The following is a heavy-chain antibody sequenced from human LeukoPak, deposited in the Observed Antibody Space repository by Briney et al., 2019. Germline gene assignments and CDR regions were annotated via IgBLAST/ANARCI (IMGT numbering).Heavy chain of an antibody. CDR2: ISGSGGST. J-gene: IGHJ4*02. CDR3: AKALGYYDSSGPGWEGY. V-gene: IGHV3-23*01. D-gene: IGHD3-22*01. Sequence: GGSLRLSCAASGFTFSSYAMSWVRQAPGKGLEWVSAISGSGGSTYYADSVKGRFTISRDNSKNTLYLQMNSLRAEDTAVYYCAKALGYYDSSGPGWEGYWGQGTLVTVSS. CDR1: GFTFSSYA.